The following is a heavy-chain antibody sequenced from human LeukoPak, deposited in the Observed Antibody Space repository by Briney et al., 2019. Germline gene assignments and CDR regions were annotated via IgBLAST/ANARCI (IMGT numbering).Heavy chain of an antibody. CDR2: INPNSGGT. V-gene: IGHV1-2*02. D-gene: IGHD3-9*01. CDR1: GYTFTTYY. Sequence: ASVKVSCKASGYTFTTYYLHWVRQVPGQGLEWMRWINPNSGGTNYAQKFQGRVTMTRDTSISTAYLELSRLRSDDTAVYYCARDWPYYDILTGSLAYYFDYWGQGTLVTVSS. CDR3: ARDWPYYDILTGSLAYYFDY. J-gene: IGHJ4*02.